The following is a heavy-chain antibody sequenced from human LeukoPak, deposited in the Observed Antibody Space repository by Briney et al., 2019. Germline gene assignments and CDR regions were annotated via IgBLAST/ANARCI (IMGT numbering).Heavy chain of an antibody. CDR3: AKAHPSAAGPDY. CDR1: GFTFSSYG. Sequence: GGSLRLSCAASGFTFSSYGMHWVRQAPGKGLEWVAFIRYDGSNKYCADSVKGRFTISRDNSKNTLYLQMNSLRAEATAVYYCAKAHPSAAGPDYGAQETLVPVPS. D-gene: IGHD6-13*01. J-gene: IGHJ4*02. V-gene: IGHV3-30*02. CDR2: IRYDGSNK.